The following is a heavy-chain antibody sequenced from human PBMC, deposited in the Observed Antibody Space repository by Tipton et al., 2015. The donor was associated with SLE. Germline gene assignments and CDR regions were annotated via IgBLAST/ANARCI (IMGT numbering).Heavy chain of an antibody. CDR2: IRNGGGKSDGKT. CDR1: GFSFSTYG. V-gene: IGHV3-23*01. CDR3: AKGKRTLYDHDAFDM. J-gene: IGHJ3*02. Sequence: GSLRLSCAPSGFSFSTYGMAWVRQPPGKGLEWVSTIRNGGGKSDGKTYYAESVRGRFTISRDSSKNTIYLQMDRLRAEDTALYYCAKGKRTLYDHDAFDMWGQGTAVTVSS. D-gene: IGHD3-16*01.